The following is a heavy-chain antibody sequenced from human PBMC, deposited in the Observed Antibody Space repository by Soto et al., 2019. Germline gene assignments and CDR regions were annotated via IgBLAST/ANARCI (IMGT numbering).Heavy chain of an antibody. CDR1: GGTFSSYA. CDR2: IIPIFGTA. Sequence: SVKVSCKASGGTFSSYAISWVRQAPGQGLEWMGGIIPIFGTANYAQKFQGRVTITADESTSTAYMELNSLRVEDTAVYYCARENFNSSSWPLDYWGQGTLVTVSS. J-gene: IGHJ4*02. V-gene: IGHV1-69*13. D-gene: IGHD6-13*01. CDR3: ARENFNSSSWPLDY.